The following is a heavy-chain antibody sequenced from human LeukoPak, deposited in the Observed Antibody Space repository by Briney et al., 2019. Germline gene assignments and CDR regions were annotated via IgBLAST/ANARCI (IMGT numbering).Heavy chain of an antibody. Sequence: SETLSLTCTVSGGSISSYYWSWIRQPPGKGLEWIGYIYYSGSTNYNPSLKSRITISVDTSKNQFSLKLSSVTAADTAVYYCARARHRGAFDIRGQGTMVTVSS. CDR3: ARARHRGAFDI. V-gene: IGHV4-59*01. CDR2: IYYSGST. J-gene: IGHJ3*02. CDR1: GGSISSYY.